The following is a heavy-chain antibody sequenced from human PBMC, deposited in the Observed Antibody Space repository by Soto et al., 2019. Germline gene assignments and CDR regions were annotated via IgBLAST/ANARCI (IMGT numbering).Heavy chain of an antibody. V-gene: IGHV3-23*01. CDR1: GFTFSSYA. Sequence: EVQLLESGGGLVQPGGSLRLSCAASGFTFSSYAMSWVRQAPGKGLEWVSAISGSGGSTYYADSVKGRFTISRDNPKNTRYLQMNSLRADDTAVYYCAKGITGRPYYYYYMDVWGKGTTVTVSS. D-gene: IGHD3-10*01. CDR3: AKGITGRPYYYYYMDV. CDR2: ISGSGGST. J-gene: IGHJ6*03.